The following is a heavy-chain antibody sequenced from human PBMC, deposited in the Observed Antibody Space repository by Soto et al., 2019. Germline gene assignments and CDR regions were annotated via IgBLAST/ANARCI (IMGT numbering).Heavy chain of an antibody. CDR3: ARLRSFVTIFGVVDSGYMDV. D-gene: IGHD3-3*01. J-gene: IGHJ6*03. V-gene: IGHV4-39*01. CDR1: GGSISSSSYY. CDR2: IYYSGST. Sequence: SETLSLTCTVSGGSISSSSYYWGWIRQPPGKGLEWIGSIYYSGSTYYNPSLKSRVTISVDTSKNQFSLKLSSVTAADTAVYYCARLRSFVTIFGVVDSGYMDVWGKGTTVTVSS.